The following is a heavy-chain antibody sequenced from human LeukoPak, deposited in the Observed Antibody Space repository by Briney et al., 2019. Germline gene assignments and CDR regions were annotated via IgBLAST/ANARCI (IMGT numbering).Heavy chain of an antibody. D-gene: IGHD1-26*01. CDR2: INPNSGGT. CDR3: ARGSSRRGIVGGNWFDP. J-gene: IGHJ5*02. V-gene: IGHV1-2*02. CDR1: GYTFTGYY. Sequence: ASVKVSCKASGYTFTGYYMHWVRQAPGQGLEWMGWINPNSGGTNYAQKFQGRVTMTRDTSISTAYMELSRLRSDGTAVYYCARGSSRRGIVGGNWFDPWGQGTLVTVSS.